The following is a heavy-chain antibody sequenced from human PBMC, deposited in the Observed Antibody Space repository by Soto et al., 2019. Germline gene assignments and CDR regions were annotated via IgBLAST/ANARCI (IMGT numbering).Heavy chain of an antibody. J-gene: IGHJ6*02. D-gene: IGHD3-10*01. V-gene: IGHV3-30*18. CDR3: AKDRTPGGVMDV. Sequence: GGSLRLSCAASGFTFSSYGMHWVRQAPGKGLEWVAVISYDGSNKYYADSVKGRFTISRDNSKNTLYLQMNSLRAEDTAVYYCAKDRTPGGVMDVWGQGTTVTVSS. CDR1: GFTFSSYG. CDR2: ISYDGSNK.